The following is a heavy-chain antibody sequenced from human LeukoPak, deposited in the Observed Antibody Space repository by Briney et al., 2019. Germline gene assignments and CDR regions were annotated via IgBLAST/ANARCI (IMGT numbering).Heavy chain of an antibody. V-gene: IGHV4-59*01. CDR3: ARETYYYDSSGTGWFDP. CDR2: IYYSGST. Sequence: SETLSLTCAVYGGSFSGYYWSWIRQPPGKGLEWIGYIYYSGSTNYNPSLKSRVTISVDTSKNQFSLKLSSVTAADTAVYYCARETYYYDSSGTGWFDPWGQGTLVTVSS. J-gene: IGHJ5*02. CDR1: GGSFSGYY. D-gene: IGHD3-22*01.